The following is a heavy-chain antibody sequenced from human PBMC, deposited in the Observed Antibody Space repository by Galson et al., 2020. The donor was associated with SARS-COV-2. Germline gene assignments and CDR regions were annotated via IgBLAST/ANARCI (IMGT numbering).Heavy chain of an antibody. CDR1: GFTFSGPA. CDR2: IRSKANSYAT. J-gene: IGHJ6*02. D-gene: IGHD2-15*01. CDR3: TRLGYCSGGSCYTRDV. Sequence: TGGSLRLSCAASGFTFSGPAMHWVRQASGKGLEWVGRIRSKANSYATAYAASVKGRFTISRDDSKNTAYLQMNSLKTEDTAVYYCTRLGYCSGGSCYTRDVWGQGTTVTVSS. V-gene: IGHV3-73*01.